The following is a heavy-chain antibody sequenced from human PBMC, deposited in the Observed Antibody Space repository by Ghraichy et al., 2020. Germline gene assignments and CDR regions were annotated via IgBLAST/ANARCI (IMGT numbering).Heavy chain of an antibody. V-gene: IGHV3-30*18. CDR1: GFTFSSYG. J-gene: IGHJ4*02. CDR2: VSYDGSHK. CDR3: AKEWSTWGSGSLNFDY. D-gene: IGHD3-10*01. Sequence: GGSLRLSCAASGFTFSSYGMHWVRQAPGKGLEWLAVVSYDGSHKYYADSVKGRFTISRDNSKNTLYLQMNSLRAEDTAVYYCAKEWSTWGSGSLNFDYWGQGTLVIVSS.